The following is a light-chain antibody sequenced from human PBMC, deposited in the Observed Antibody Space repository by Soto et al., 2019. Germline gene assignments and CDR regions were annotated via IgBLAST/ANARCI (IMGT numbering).Light chain of an antibody. V-gene: IGKV1D-13*01. J-gene: IGKJ4*02. CDR2: DAS. CDR1: QGISSA. Sequence: AVELTQSPSSLSASIGDRVTITCRASQGISSALAWYQQKPGKAPELLIYDASSLESGVPSRFSGSGSGTDFTLTISSLQPEDFATYYCQQFNNYPRTFGGGTKVDNK. CDR3: QQFNNYPRT.